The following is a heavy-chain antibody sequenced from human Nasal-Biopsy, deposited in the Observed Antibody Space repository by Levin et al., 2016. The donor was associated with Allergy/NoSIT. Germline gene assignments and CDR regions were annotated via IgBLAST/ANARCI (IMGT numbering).Heavy chain of an antibody. CDR2: VSSSGMTV. J-gene: IGHJ1*01. D-gene: IGHD3-3*02. V-gene: IGHV3-48*04. CDR3: ATEGSHSFHH. CDR1: GFLLSDHS. Sequence: GESLKISCAASGFLLSDHSMNWVRQAPGKGLEWISYVSSSGMTVYYSDSVRGRFTVSRDNAKSSLFLQMNNLRAGDSAVYFCATEGSHSFHHWGQGTLVTVSS.